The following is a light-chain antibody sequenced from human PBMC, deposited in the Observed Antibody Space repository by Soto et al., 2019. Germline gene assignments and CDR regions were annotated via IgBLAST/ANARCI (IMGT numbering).Light chain of an antibody. CDR1: SSDVGRYNR. CDR2: EVS. V-gene: IGLV2-18*02. CDR3: SSYTSSSTLL. Sequence: QSALTQPPSVSGSPGQSVTISCTGTSSDVGRYNRVSWYQQPPGTAPNLMIYEVSNRPSGVPDRFSGSKSGNTASLTISGLQAEDEADYYCSSYTSSSTLLFGGGTKLTVL. J-gene: IGLJ2*01.